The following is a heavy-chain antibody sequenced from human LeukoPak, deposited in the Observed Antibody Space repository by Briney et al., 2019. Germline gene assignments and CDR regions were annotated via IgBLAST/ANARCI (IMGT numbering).Heavy chain of an antibody. Sequence: PGGSLRLSCAASGFTFSSYEMNWVRQAPGKGLEWVSGISGSGRTTYYADSVKGRFTISRDNSKNTLFVQMNSLRAEDTAVYYCAKDRRELDVFDIWGQGTMVTVSS. CDR3: AKDRRELDVFDI. V-gene: IGHV3-23*01. CDR2: ISGSGRTT. J-gene: IGHJ3*02. CDR1: GFTFSSYE.